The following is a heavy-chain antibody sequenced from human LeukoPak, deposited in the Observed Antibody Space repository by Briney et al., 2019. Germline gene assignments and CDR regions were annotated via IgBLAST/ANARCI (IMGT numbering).Heavy chain of an antibody. Sequence: QSGGSLRLSCAASGFTFSSYAMSWVRQAPGKGLEWVSAISGSGGSTYYADSVKGRFTISRDNSKNTLYLQMNSLRAEDTAVYYCAKDRQYYYDSSGYSGYFDYWGQGTLVTVSS. CDR2: ISGSGGST. J-gene: IGHJ4*02. D-gene: IGHD3-22*01. V-gene: IGHV3-23*01. CDR1: GFTFSSYA. CDR3: AKDRQYYYDSSGYSGYFDY.